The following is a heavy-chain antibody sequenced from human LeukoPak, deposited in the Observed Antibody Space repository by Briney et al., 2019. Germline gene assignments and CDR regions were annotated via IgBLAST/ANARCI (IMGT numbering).Heavy chain of an antibody. J-gene: IGHJ6*02. Sequence: EGSLRLSCAASGFTVSSNYMSWVRQAPGKGLEWVSVIYSGGSTYYEDAVKGRFTISRDNSKNTRYLQMNILRADDTAVYYCASTLRPGIVGAGYGMDVWGRGTRVSVSS. D-gene: IGHD1-26*01. V-gene: IGHV3-66*01. CDR2: IYSGGST. CDR3: ASTLRPGIVGAGYGMDV. CDR1: GFTVSSNY.